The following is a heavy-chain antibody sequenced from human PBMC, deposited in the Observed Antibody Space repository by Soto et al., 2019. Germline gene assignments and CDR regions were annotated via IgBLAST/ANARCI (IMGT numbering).Heavy chain of an antibody. CDR2: ISAYNGNT. CDR1: GYTFSSYG. D-gene: IGHD4-17*01. CDR3: AIAGDYGWFDP. Sequence: APVEVSCKGSGYTFSSYGISWVRQAPGQGLEWMGWISAYNGNTNYAQKLQGRVTMTTDTSTSTAYMELRSLRSDDTAVYYCAIAGDYGWFDPWGQGTLVTVSS. V-gene: IGHV1-18*01. J-gene: IGHJ5*02.